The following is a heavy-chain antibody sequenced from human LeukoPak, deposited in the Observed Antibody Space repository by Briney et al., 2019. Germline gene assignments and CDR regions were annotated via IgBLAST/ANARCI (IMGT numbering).Heavy chain of an antibody. CDR2: IYHSGST. Sequence: SETLSLTCTVSGGSISSGDYYWSWIRQPPGKGLEWIGYIYHSGSTYYNPSLKSRVTISVDRSKNQFSLKLTSVTAADTAIYYCASQGSDSGWFYFWGQGTLVTVSS. V-gene: IGHV4-30-2*01. J-gene: IGHJ4*02. D-gene: IGHD6-19*01. CDR1: GGSISSGDYY. CDR3: ASQGSDSGWFYF.